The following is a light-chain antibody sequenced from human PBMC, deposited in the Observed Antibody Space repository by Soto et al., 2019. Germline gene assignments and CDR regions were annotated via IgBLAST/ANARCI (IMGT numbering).Light chain of an antibody. CDR2: STN. V-gene: IGLV1-47*02. CDR1: SSNIGSNY. J-gene: IGLJ3*02. CDR3: ASWDDRLSGWV. Sequence: QLVLTQPPSASGTPGQRVTISCSGSSSNIGSNYIYWYQQLPGTAPKLLIYSTNDRPSGVPDRFSGSKSGTSASLAISGLRSEDEADYYCASWDDRLSGWVFGGGTKLTVL.